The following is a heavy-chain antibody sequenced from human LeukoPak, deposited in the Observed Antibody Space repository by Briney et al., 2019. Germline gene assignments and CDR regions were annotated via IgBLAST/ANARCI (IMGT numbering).Heavy chain of an antibody. CDR2: TSTSGTTI. Sequence: SLRLSCAASTFTFTDYYLSCIRQVQGKGMEWVSYTSTSGTTIFYTDSVKDPFTTSRHNSKNTLYLQMNSLNATETAVNYCACPVRYVGWYWFDPWGQGTLVTVSS. CDR1: TFTFTDYY. V-gene: IGHV3-11*01. CDR3: ACPVRYVGWYWFDP. J-gene: IGHJ5*02. D-gene: IGHD3-9*01.